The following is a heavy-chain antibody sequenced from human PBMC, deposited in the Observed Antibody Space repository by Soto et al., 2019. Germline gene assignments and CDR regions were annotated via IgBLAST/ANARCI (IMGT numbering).Heavy chain of an antibody. J-gene: IGHJ4*02. V-gene: IGHV3-30-3*01. D-gene: IGHD6-6*01. Sequence: QVQLVESGGGVVQPGRSLRLSCAASGFTFSSYAMHWVRQAPGKGLEWVAVISYDGSNKYYADSVKGRFTISRDNSKNTRYLQMNSLRAEDTAVYYCARAKQLARSDYWGQGTLVTVSS. CDR2: ISYDGSNK. CDR1: GFTFSSYA. CDR3: ARAKQLARSDY.